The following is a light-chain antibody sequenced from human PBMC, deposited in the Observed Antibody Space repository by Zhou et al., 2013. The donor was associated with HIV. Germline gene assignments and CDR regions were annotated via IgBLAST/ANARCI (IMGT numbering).Light chain of an antibody. Sequence: DIQMTQSPSSLSASVGDRVTIICRASQSVTNDLNWYQHKPGTAPKLLIYGASTLQSGVPSRFSGSGSGTDFTLTINGLQPEDFASYYCQQYKSYPLTFGGGTKVE. J-gene: IGKJ4*01. CDR3: QQYKSYPLT. V-gene: IGKV1-17*01. CDR2: GAS. CDR1: QSVTND.